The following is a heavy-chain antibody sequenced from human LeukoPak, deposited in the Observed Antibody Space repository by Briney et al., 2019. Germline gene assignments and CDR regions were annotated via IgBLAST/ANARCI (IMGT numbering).Heavy chain of an antibody. D-gene: IGHD2-15*01. Sequence: ASVKVSCKASGYTFTGYYTHWVRQAPGQGLEWMGRINPNSGGTNYAQKFQGRVTMTRDTSISTAYMELSRLRSDDTAVYYCARGVVVVVAATSFDYWGQGTLVTVSS. V-gene: IGHV1-2*06. CDR1: GYTFTGYY. J-gene: IGHJ4*02. CDR2: INPNSGGT. CDR3: ARGVVVVVAATSFDY.